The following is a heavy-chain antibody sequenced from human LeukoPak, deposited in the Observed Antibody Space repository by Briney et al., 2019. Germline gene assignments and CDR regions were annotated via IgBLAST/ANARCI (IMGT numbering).Heavy chain of an antibody. V-gene: IGHV1-18*01. CDR1: GYTFTSYG. D-gene: IGHD1-26*01. CDR3: ARDHPKYSGRFGAFDI. J-gene: IGHJ3*02. Sequence: GASVKVSCKASGYTFTSYGISWVRQAPGQGLEWMGWISAYNGNTNYAQKLQGRVTMTTDTSTSTAYMELRSLRSDDTAVYYCARDHPKYSGRFGAFDIWGQGTMVTVSS. CDR2: ISAYNGNT.